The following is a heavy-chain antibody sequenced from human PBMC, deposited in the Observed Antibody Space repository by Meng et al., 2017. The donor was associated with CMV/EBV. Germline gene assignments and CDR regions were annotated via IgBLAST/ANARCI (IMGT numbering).Heavy chain of an antibody. J-gene: IGHJ6*02. CDR1: GFTVSSNY. V-gene: IGHV3-66*02. D-gene: IGHD2-21*02. CDR3: ASTARNYYYYGMDV. Sequence: GESLKISCAASGFTVSSNYMSWVRQAPGKGLEWVSVIYSGGSTYYADSVKGRFTISRDNSKNTLYLQMNSLRPEDTAVYYWASTARNYYYYGMDVWGQGTTVTVSS. CDR2: IYSGGST.